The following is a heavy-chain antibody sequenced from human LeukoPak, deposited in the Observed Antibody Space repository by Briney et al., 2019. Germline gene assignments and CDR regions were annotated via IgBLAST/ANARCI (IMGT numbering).Heavy chain of an antibody. CDR2: ISYDGSNK. V-gene: IGHV3-30*18. Sequence: GRSLRLSCAASGFTFSSYGMHWVRQAPGKGLEWVAVISYDGSNKYYADSVKGRFTISRDNSKNTLYLQMNSLRAEDTAVYYCAKDRDSSGYRFDYWGQGTLVTVSS. CDR3: AKDRDSSGYRFDY. CDR1: GFTFSSYG. D-gene: IGHD3-22*01. J-gene: IGHJ4*02.